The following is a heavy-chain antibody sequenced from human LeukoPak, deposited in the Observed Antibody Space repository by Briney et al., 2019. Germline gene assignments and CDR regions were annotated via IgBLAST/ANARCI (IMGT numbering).Heavy chain of an antibody. Sequence: GGSLRLSCAASGFTLSTYSMNWVRQARGKGLEWVSSISKSSDYIYYADSVKGRFTISRDNAKNSLYLQMNSLRAEDTAVYYCANSCGSGSYKYYFAYWGQGTLVTVSS. D-gene: IGHD3-10*01. J-gene: IGHJ4*02. CDR1: GFTLSTYS. CDR2: ISKSSDYI. CDR3: ANSCGSGSYKYYFAY. V-gene: IGHV3-21*01.